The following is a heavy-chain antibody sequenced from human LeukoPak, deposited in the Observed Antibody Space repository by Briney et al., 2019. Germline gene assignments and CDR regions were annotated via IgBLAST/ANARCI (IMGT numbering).Heavy chain of an antibody. J-gene: IGHJ5*02. CDR2: IYYSGST. CDR3: ARTPYDFWGGYYTGSPFDP. D-gene: IGHD3-3*01. CDR1: GGSISSHY. V-gene: IGHV4-59*11. Sequence: SETLSLTCTVSGGSISSHYWSWIRQPPGKGLEWIGYIYYSGSTNYNPSLKSRVTISVDTSKNQFSLKLSSVTAADTAVYYCARTPYDFWGGYYTGSPFDPWGQGTLVTVSS.